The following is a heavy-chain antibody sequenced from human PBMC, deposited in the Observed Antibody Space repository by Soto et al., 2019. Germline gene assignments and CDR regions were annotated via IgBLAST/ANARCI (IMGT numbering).Heavy chain of an antibody. Sequence: QVTLKESGPVLVKSTETLTLTCTVSGFSLSNARMGVSWIRQPPGKALEWLALFFSNDEKSYSTSLKSRLTISKDTSKSQVVLTMTNMDPVDTATYYCARYYYDSSGFWDYYFDYWGQGTLVTVTS. CDR2: FFSNDEK. CDR3: ARYYYDSSGFWDYYFDY. D-gene: IGHD3-22*01. V-gene: IGHV2-26*01. J-gene: IGHJ4*02. CDR1: GFSLSNARMG.